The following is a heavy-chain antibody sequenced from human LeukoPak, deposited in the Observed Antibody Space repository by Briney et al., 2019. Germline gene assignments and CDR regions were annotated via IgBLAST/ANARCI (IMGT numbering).Heavy chain of an antibody. CDR2: IYYSGST. V-gene: IGHV4-30-4*01. J-gene: IGHJ6*04. Sequence: SETLSLTCTVSGGSISSGDYYWSWIRQPPGKGLEWIGYIYYSGSTYYNPSLKSRVTISVDTSKNQFSLKLSSETAADTAVYYCARGGGPRITIFESSGYHYGMDVWGKGTTVTVSS. CDR1: GGSISSGDYY. CDR3: ARGGGPRITIFESSGYHYGMDV. D-gene: IGHD3-9*01.